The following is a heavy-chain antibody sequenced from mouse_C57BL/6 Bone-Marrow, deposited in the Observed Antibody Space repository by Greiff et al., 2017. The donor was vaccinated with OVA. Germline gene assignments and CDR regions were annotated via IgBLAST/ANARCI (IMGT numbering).Heavy chain of an antibody. Sequence: QVQLKESGPGLVQPSQSLSITCTVSGFSLTSYGVHWVRQSPGKGLEWLGVIWSGGSTDYNAAFISRLSISKDNSKSQVFFKMNSLQADDTAIYYCARNPLYGKGGFAYWGQGTLVTVSA. V-gene: IGHV2-2*01. J-gene: IGHJ3*01. D-gene: IGHD2-1*01. CDR2: IWSGGST. CDR3: ARNPLYGKGGFAY. CDR1: GFSLTSYG.